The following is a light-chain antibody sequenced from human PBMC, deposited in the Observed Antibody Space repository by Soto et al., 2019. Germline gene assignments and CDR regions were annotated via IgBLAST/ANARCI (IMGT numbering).Light chain of an antibody. J-gene: IGKJ1*01. CDR2: KPS. Sequence: DIQMTQSPSTLSASVGDRVTITCRDSQSIRPWLPWYQQKPGKAPKLLIYKPSTLESGVSSRFSGRGSGTEFTLTIRSLQPDDCATYFCQQYNSYSRTFGQGTQVPIK. CDR1: QSIRPW. V-gene: IGKV1-5*03. CDR3: QQYNSYSRT.